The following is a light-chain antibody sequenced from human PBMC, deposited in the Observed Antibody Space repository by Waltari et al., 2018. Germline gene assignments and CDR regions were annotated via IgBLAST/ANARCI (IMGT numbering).Light chain of an antibody. J-gene: IGKJ3*01. CDR2: DAS. Sequence: PGERATLSCRASQSVSSYLAWYQQKPGQAPRLLIYDASNRATGIPARFSGSGSGTDFTLTISSLEPEDFAVYYCQQRSNWPPRTFGPGTKVDIK. CDR1: QSVSSY. CDR3: QQRSNWPPRT. V-gene: IGKV3-11*01.